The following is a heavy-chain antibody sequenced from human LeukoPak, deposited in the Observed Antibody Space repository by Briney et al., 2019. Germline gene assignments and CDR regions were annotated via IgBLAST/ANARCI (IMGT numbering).Heavy chain of an antibody. J-gene: IGHJ4*02. V-gene: IGHV3-33*01. Sequence: PGGSLRLSCAASGFTFSSYGMHWVRQAPGKGLEWVAVIWYDGSNKYYADSVKGRFTISRDNSKNTLYLQMNSLRAEDTAVYYCARELYDSSGYYAPGYWGQGTLVTASS. CDR2: IWYDGSNK. D-gene: IGHD3-22*01. CDR3: ARELYDSSGYYAPGY. CDR1: GFTFSSYG.